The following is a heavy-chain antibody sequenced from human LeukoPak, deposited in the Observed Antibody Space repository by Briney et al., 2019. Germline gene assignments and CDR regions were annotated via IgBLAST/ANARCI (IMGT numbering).Heavy chain of an antibody. D-gene: IGHD3-16*01. CDR3: AREGRGSSADAFDI. CDR2: VGIVGDT. CDR1: GFTFSSYE. V-gene: IGHV3-13*01. Sequence: GGSLRLSCAASGFTFSSYEMHWVRQATGKGLERVSAVGIVGDTFYTGSVKGRFTTSGENAENSLFLQMNSLRAGDTAVYYCAREGRGSSADAFDIWGQGTMVTVSS. J-gene: IGHJ3*02.